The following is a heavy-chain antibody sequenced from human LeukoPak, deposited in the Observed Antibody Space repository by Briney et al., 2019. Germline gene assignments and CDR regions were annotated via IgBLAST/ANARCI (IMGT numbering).Heavy chain of an antibody. J-gene: IGHJ6*03. CDR2: IYSGGST. CDR3: ARETGGNSGYYYYMDV. CDR1: GFTVSSNY. Sequence: PGGSLRLSCAASGFTVSSNYMSWVRQAPGKGLEWVSVIYSGGSTYYADSVKGRFTISRDNSKNTLYLQMNSLRAEDTAVYYCARETGGNSGYYYYMDVWGKGTTVTVSS. D-gene: IGHD4-23*01. V-gene: IGHV3-53*01.